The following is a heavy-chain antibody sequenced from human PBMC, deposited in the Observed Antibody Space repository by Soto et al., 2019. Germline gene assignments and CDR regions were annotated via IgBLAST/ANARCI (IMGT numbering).Heavy chain of an antibody. D-gene: IGHD4-17*01. Sequence: GGSLRLSCAASGFTFSSYAMSWVRQAPGKGLEWVSAISGSGGSTYYADSVKGRFTITRDNSKNTLYLQMNSLRAEDTAVYYCARASTTTGAFDIWGQGTMVTVSS. CDR2: ISGSGGST. CDR3: ARASTTTGAFDI. J-gene: IGHJ3*02. CDR1: GFTFSSYA. V-gene: IGHV3-23*01.